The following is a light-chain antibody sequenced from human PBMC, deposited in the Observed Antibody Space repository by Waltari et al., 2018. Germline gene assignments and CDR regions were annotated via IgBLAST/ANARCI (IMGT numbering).Light chain of an antibody. Sequence: QSALTQPRSVSGSPGQSVTISCTGTSSDVGGYYYVSWFQQYPGKAPKLLIYDVSKRPSRVQDRMGGSKAGKTASLTSAGLQAEDEADYHCCSYAGSYSRWVFGGGTRLTVL. J-gene: IGLJ3*02. CDR1: SSDVGGYYY. CDR2: DVS. CDR3: CSYAGSYSRWV. V-gene: IGLV2-11*01.